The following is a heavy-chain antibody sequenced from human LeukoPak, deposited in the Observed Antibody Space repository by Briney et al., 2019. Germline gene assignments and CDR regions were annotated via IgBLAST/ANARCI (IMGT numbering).Heavy chain of an antibody. CDR3: ARGDFNDNGDYVDAFDI. Sequence: PGGSLRLSCAASGFTFSSYWMSWVRQAPGKGLEWVASIKPDGREKYYLDSVKGRFTISRDNVKKSLYLQMNSLRAEDTAVYYCARGDFNDNGDYVDAFDIWGHGTMVTVSS. J-gene: IGHJ3*02. D-gene: IGHD4-17*01. CDR1: GFTFSSYW. V-gene: IGHV3-7*01. CDR2: IKPDGREK.